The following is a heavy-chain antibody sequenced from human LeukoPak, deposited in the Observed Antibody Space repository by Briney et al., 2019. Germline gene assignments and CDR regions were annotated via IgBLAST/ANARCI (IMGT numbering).Heavy chain of an antibody. CDR2: INYSGRT. CDR1: GDSISNSDYY. J-gene: IGHJ5*02. Sequence: PSETLSLACTVSGDSISNSDYYWGWIRQPPGKGLEWIALINYSGRTFYNPSLRSRVTISVDMSKNQFSLNLNSVTAADTAVYYCARRRKDLNWFDPWAREPWSPSPQ. CDR3: ARRRKDLNWFDP. V-gene: IGHV4-39*01.